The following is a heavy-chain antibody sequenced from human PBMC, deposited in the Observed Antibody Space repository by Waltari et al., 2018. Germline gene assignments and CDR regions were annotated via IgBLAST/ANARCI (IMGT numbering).Heavy chain of an antibody. CDR3: ARAGYSGYDGFDY. Sequence: QVQLVQSGAEVKKPGSSVKVSCKASGGTFSSYPNTRVRQAPGQGLEWMGRIIPILGIANYAQKFQGRVTITADKSTSTAYMELSSLRSEDTAVYYCARAGYSGYDGFDYWGQGTLVTVSS. D-gene: IGHD5-12*01. CDR2: IIPILGIA. V-gene: IGHV1-69*02. CDR1: GGTFSSYP. J-gene: IGHJ4*02.